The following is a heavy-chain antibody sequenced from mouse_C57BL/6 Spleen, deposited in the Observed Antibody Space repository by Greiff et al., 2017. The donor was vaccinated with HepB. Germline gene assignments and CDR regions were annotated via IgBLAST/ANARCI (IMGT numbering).Heavy chain of an antibody. CDR1: GYTFTSYW. D-gene: IGHD2-1*01. J-gene: IGHJ2*01. CDR3: ARSYGNYGALDY. CDR2: IDPSDSYT. Sequence: QVQLKQPGAELVMPGASVKLSCKASGYTFTSYWMHWVKQRPGQGLEWIGEIDPSDSYTNYNQKFKGKSTLTVDKSSSTAYMQLSSLTSEDSAVYYCARSYGNYGALDYWGQGTTLTVSS. V-gene: IGHV1-69*01.